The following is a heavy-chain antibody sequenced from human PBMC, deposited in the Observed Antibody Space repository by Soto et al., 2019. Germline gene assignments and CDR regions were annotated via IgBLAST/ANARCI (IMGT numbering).Heavy chain of an antibody. CDR1: GGSISSSSYY. CDR2: IYYSGST. CDR3: ARQPLYCSGGSCYPFYYSYYMDV. J-gene: IGHJ6*03. Sequence: QLQLQESGPGLVKPSETLSLTCTVSGGSISSSSYYWGWIRQPPGKGLEWIGSIYYSGSTYYNPSPTSQVTFSVESTKQQYPETRSSPSAAATAVSYCARQPLYCSGGSCYPFYYSYYMDVWGKGTTVTVSS. D-gene: IGHD2-15*01. V-gene: IGHV4-39*01.